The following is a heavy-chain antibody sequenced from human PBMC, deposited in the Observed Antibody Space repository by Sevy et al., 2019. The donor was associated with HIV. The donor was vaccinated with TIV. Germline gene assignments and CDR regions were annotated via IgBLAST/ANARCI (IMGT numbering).Heavy chain of an antibody. CDR2: ISYTGNT. CDR3: AREATEYISSSVWFDP. CDR1: GGSISSGNYY. V-gene: IGHV4-30-4*01. J-gene: IGHJ5*02. D-gene: IGHD6-6*01. Sequence: SETLSLTCTVSGGSISSGNYYWHWIRQPPGKGLEWIGYISYTGNTYYNPSLKSPVTISVDTSNNQFSLRLTSLTAADTAVYYCAREATEYISSSVWFDPWGQGTLVTVSS.